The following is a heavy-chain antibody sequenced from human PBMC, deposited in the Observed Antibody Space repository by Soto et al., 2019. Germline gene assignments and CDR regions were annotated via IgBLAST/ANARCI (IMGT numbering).Heavy chain of an antibody. D-gene: IGHD6-13*01. V-gene: IGHV3-23*01. J-gene: IGHJ4*02. CDR1: GFTFSSYA. CDR3: AKDRSSSSWYPYYFDY. Sequence: PGGSLRLSCAASGFTFSSYAMSWVRQAPGKGLEWVSAISGSGGSTYYADSVKGRFTISRDNSKNTLYLQMNSLRAEDTAVYYCAKDRSSSSWYPYYFDYWGQGTLVTVSS. CDR2: ISGSGGST.